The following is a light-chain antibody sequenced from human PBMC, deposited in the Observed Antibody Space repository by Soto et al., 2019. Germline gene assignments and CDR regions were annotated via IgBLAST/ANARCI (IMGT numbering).Light chain of an antibody. Sequence: IQMTQSPSSLSASVGDRVTITCRAGQSISNYLAWYQQKPGKVPKLLIYAASILQSGVPSRFSGSGSGTDFTLTITSLQPEDFAIYYCLQDYTYPRTFGGGTKVDIK. J-gene: IGKJ4*01. CDR3: LQDYTYPRT. CDR2: AAS. CDR1: QSISNY. V-gene: IGKV1-6*01.